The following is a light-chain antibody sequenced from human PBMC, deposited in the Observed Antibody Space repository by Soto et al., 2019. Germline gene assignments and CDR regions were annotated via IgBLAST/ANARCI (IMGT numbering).Light chain of an antibody. Sequence: QSALTQPASVSGSPGQSITISCTGTSSDVGSYNLVSWYQQHPGKAPKLMISEVSKRPSGVSNRFSGSKSSNTASLTISGLQAEDEADYYCCSYAGSRVFGGGTKLTVL. CDR3: CSYAGSRV. CDR2: EVS. V-gene: IGLV2-23*02. J-gene: IGLJ3*02. CDR1: SSDVGSYNL.